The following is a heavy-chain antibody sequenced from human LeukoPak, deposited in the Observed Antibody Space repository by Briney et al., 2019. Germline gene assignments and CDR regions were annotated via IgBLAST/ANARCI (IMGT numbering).Heavy chain of an antibody. CDR1: GFTFSSYW. CDR2: IASDGSST. Sequence: GGSLRLSCAASGFTFSSYWMNWVRQAPGKGPVWVSRIASDGSSTTYADPVKGRFSISRDNAKNTLYLQMNSLRVEDTAVYYCARGRPHGNDYWGQGTLVTVSS. D-gene: IGHD4-23*01. CDR3: ARGRPHGNDY. V-gene: IGHV3-74*01. J-gene: IGHJ4*02.